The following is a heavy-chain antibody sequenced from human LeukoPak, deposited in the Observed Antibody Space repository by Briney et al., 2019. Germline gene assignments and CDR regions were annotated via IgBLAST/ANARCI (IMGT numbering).Heavy chain of an antibody. CDR2: ISASGTT. Sequence: SETLSLTCTVSGPSISSGSYYWTWIRQPAGKGLEWVGRISASGTTDYNPSLKSRVTISVGTSKNQFSLKLSSVTAADTAVYYCATYSGSYPYYFDYWGQGTLVTVSS. V-gene: IGHV4-61*02. CDR3: ATYSGSYPYYFDY. D-gene: IGHD1-26*01. J-gene: IGHJ4*02. CDR1: GPSISSGSYY.